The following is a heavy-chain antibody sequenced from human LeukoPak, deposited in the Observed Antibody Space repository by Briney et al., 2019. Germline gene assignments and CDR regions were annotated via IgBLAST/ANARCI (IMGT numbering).Heavy chain of an antibody. Sequence: SETLSLTCTVSGGSISSGDYYWSWIRQPPGKGLEWIGYIYYSGSTYYNPSLKSRVTISVDTSKNQFSLKLSSVTAADTAVYYCARYSERVSTSCPFDYWGQGTLVTVSS. CDR3: ARYSERVSTSCPFDY. J-gene: IGHJ4*02. D-gene: IGHD2-2*01. CDR1: GGSISSGDYY. CDR2: IYYSGST. V-gene: IGHV4-30-4*08.